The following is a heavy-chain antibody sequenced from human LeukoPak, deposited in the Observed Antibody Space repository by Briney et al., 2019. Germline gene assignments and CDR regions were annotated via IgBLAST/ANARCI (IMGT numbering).Heavy chain of an antibody. CDR3: ARSHNGEYFDC. Sequence: ASVKVSCKASGYTFTSYGISWLRQAPGQGLEWMGWISAYTGNTNYAQKLQGRVTMPTDTSTSTAYMELRSLRSDDTAVYYCARSHNGEYFDCWGQGTLVTVSS. D-gene: IGHD4-17*01. J-gene: IGHJ4*02. CDR2: ISAYTGNT. CDR1: GYTFTSYG. V-gene: IGHV1-18*01.